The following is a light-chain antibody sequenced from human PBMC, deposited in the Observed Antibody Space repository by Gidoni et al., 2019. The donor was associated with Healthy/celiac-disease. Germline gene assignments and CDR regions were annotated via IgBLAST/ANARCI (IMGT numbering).Light chain of an antibody. CDR3: QQYGSSPRRFT. J-gene: IGKJ3*01. CDR1: QSVSSSY. Sequence: EIELTQSPGTLSLSPGERATLSCRASQSVSSSYLAWYQQKPGQAPRLLIYGASSRATGIPDRFGGSGSGTDFTLTISRLEPEDFAVYYCQQYGSSPRRFTFXPXTKVDIK. V-gene: IGKV3-20*01. CDR2: GAS.